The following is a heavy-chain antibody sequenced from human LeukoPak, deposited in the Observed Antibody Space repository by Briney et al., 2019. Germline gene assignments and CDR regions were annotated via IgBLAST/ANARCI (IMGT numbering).Heavy chain of an antibody. CDR1: GGSFSGYY. Sequence: PSETLSLTCAVYGGSFSGYYWSWIRQPPGKGLERIGYIYYSGSTNYNPSLKSRVTISVDTSKDQFSLKLSSVTAADTAVYYCAREGGQLWYEYGMDVWGQGTTVTVSS. CDR2: IYYSGST. D-gene: IGHD5-18*01. J-gene: IGHJ6*02. CDR3: AREGGQLWYEYGMDV. V-gene: IGHV4-59*01.